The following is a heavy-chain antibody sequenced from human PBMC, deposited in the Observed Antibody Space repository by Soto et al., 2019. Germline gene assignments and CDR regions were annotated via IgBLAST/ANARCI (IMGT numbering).Heavy chain of an antibody. CDR2: IIPIFGTA. Sequence: QVQLVQSGAEVKKPGSSVKVSCKASGGTFSSYAISWVRQAPGQGLEWMGGIIPIFGTANYAQKFQGRVTITADESTSTAYRELSSLRSEDTAVYYCARDWGYCTNGVCYTGGDYYYYGMDVWGQGTTVTVSS. J-gene: IGHJ6*02. D-gene: IGHD2-8*01. V-gene: IGHV1-69*01. CDR3: ARDWGYCTNGVCYTGGDYYYYGMDV. CDR1: GGTFSSYA.